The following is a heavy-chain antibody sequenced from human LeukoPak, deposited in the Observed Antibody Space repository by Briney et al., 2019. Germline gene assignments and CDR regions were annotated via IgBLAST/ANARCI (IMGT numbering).Heavy chain of an antibody. CDR2: VSSSSSYI. D-gene: IGHD3-10*01. J-gene: IGHJ4*02. Sequence: PGGSLRLSCAASGFTSSSYSMNWVRQAPGKGLEWVSSVSSSSSYIYYADSVKGRFTISRDNAKNSLYLQMNSLRAEDTAVYYCARDFSGTRSLDYWGQGTLVTVSS. V-gene: IGHV3-21*01. CDR1: GFTSSSYS. CDR3: ARDFSGTRSLDY.